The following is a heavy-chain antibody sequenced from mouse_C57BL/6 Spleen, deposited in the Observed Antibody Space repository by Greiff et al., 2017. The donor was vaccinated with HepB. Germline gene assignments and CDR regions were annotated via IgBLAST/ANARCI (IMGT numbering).Heavy chain of an antibody. D-gene: IGHD4-1*01. CDR3: ARDRVGRAMDY. Sequence: EVMLVESEGGLVQPGSSMKLSCTASGFTFSDYYMAWVRQVPEKGLEWVANINYDGSSTYYLDSLKSRFIISRDNAKNILYLQMSSLKSEDTATYYCARDRVGRAMDYWGQGTSVTVSS. CDR2: INYDGSST. CDR1: GFTFSDYY. J-gene: IGHJ4*01. V-gene: IGHV5-16*01.